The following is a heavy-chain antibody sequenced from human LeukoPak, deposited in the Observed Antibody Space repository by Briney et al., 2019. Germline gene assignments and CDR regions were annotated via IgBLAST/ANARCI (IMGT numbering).Heavy chain of an antibody. CDR2: IYHSGST. CDR3: AREFRDSSGYYHLDY. D-gene: IGHD3-22*01. V-gene: IGHV4-38-2*02. J-gene: IGHJ4*02. Sequence: SETLSLTCTVSGYSISSGYYWGWIRQPPGKGLEWIGSIYHSGSTYYNPSLKSRVTISVDTSKNQFSLKLSSVTAADTAVYYCAREFRDSSGYYHLDYWGQGTLVTVSS. CDR1: GYSISSGYY.